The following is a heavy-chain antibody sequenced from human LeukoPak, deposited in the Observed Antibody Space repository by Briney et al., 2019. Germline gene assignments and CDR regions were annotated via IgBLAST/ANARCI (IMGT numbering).Heavy chain of an antibody. Sequence: GAPVKVSCKASGYTFTGYYMHWVRQAPGQGLEWMGWINPNSGGTNYAQKFQGRVTMTRDTSISTAYMELSRLRSDDTAVYYCARGTDIAVAGVDYWGQGTLVTVSS. CDR1: GYTFTGYY. V-gene: IGHV1-2*02. D-gene: IGHD6-19*01. CDR2: INPNSGGT. J-gene: IGHJ4*02. CDR3: ARGTDIAVAGVDY.